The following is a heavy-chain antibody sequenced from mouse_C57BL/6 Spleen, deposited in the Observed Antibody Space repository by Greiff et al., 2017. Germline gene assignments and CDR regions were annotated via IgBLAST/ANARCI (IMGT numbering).Heavy chain of an antibody. V-gene: IGHV1-19*01. D-gene: IGHD1-1*01. CDR3: ARPTTVVVEFAY. J-gene: IGHJ3*01. CDR2: INPYNGGT. Sequence: VQLKESGPVLVKPGASVKMSCKASGYTFTDYYMNWVKQSHGKSLEWIGVINPYNGGTSYNQKFKGKATLTVDKSSSTAYMELNSLTSEDSAVYYCARPTTVVVEFAYWGQGTLVTVSA. CDR1: GYTFTDYY.